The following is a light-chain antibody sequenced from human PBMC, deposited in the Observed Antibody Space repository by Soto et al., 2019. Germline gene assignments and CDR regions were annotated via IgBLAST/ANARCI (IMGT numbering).Light chain of an antibody. CDR2: WAS. CDR1: QSVLSSSNNKNC. CDR3: QHYYSIPWT. J-gene: IGKJ1*01. Sequence: DIVMTQTPDSLAVSLGERATINCKPSQSVLSSSNNKNCLAWYQQKSGQPPKLLIYWASTRESWVPDRFSGSGSGTDITLTISSLQAEDVAAYYCQHYYSIPWTFGQGTRVEIK. V-gene: IGKV4-1*01.